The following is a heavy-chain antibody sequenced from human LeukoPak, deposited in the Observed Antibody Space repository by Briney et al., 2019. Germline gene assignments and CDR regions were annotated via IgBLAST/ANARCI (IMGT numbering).Heavy chain of an antibody. J-gene: IGHJ6*02. V-gene: IGHV3-73*01. Sequence: PGGSLRLSCATSGFTFSTSAMHWVRQASGKGLEWLGRIRGKTNSYATAYAASVEGRFTISRDDSKNTADLQMNSLKTEDTAVYYCARLEWDNYYYYGMDVWGQGTTVTVSS. CDR2: IRGKTNSYAT. CDR3: ARLEWDNYYYYGMDV. D-gene: IGHD1-26*01. CDR1: GFTFSTSA.